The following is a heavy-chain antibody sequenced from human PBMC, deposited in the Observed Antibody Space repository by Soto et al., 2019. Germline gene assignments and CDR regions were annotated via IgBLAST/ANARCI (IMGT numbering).Heavy chain of an antibody. D-gene: IGHD1-7*01. J-gene: IGHJ4*02. Sequence: SETLSLTCAVSGGSFTSNNWWTWVRQPPGQGLEWIGEIYRTGSTNYNPSLKCRVTISLDKSENQFSLKVTSLTAADTAVYYCASRDPGTSVDYWGQGTLVTVSS. CDR3: ASRDPGTSVDY. V-gene: IGHV4-4*02. CDR1: GGSFTSNNW. CDR2: IYRTGST.